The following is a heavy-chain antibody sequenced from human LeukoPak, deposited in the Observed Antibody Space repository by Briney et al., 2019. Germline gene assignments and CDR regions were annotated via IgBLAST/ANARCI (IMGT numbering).Heavy chain of an antibody. V-gene: IGHV1-24*01. CDR3: ATFHYYDSSGHIRY. Sequence: ASVKVSCKVSGYTLTELSMHWVRQAPGKGLECMGGFDPEDGETIYAQKFQGRVTMTEDTSTDTAYMELSSLRSEDTAVYYCATFHYYDSSGHIRYWGQGTLVTVSS. CDR1: GYTLTELS. CDR2: FDPEDGET. J-gene: IGHJ4*02. D-gene: IGHD3-22*01.